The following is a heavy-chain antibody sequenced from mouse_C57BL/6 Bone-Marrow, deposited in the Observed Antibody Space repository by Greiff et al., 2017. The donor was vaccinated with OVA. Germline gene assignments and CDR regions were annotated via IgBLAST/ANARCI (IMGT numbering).Heavy chain of an antibody. Sequence: QVTLKESGAELVKPGASVKLSCKASGYTFTEYTIHWVKQRSGQGLEWIGWFYPGSGSIKYNEKFKDKATLTADKSSSTVYMELSRLTSEDSAVYFCARHENGYDGFYYYAMDYWGQGTSVTVSS. J-gene: IGHJ4*01. V-gene: IGHV1-62-2*01. CDR1: GYTFTEYT. D-gene: IGHD2-2*01. CDR2: FYPGSGSI. CDR3: ARHENGYDGFYYYAMDY.